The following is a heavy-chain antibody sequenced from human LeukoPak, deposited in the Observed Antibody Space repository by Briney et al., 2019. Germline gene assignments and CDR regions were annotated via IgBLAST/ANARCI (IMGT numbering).Heavy chain of an antibody. Sequence: GASVKVSCKAFGYTFTSYDINWVRQATGQGLEWMGWMNPNSGNTGYAQKFQGRVTMTRNTSISTAYMELSSLRSVDTAVYYCARAPKRYCSSTSCLRSPWFDPWGQGTLVTVSS. V-gene: IGHV1-8*01. CDR1: GYTFTSYD. D-gene: IGHD2-2*01. CDR2: MNPNSGNT. J-gene: IGHJ5*02. CDR3: ARAPKRYCSSTSCLRSPWFDP.